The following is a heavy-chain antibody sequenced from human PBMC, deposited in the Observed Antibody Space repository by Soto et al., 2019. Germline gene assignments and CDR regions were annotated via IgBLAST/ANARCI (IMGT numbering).Heavy chain of an antibody. CDR1: GGSISSGGYY. J-gene: IGHJ4*02. CDR2: IYYSGST. CDR3: AREGNLGRWLQPLDF. Sequence: PSETLSLTCTVSGGSISSGGYYWSWIRQHPGKGLEWIGYIYYSGSTYYNPSLKSRVTISVDTSKNQFSLRLISVTAAATAKYFCAREGNLGRWLQPLDFWGQGTLVTVSS. V-gene: IGHV4-31*03. D-gene: IGHD5-12*01.